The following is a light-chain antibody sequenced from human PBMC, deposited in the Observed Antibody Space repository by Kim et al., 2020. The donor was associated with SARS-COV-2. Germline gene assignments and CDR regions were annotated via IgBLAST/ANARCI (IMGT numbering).Light chain of an antibody. CDR2: GAS. CDR1: RSVSSH. V-gene: IGKV3-15*01. Sequence: SVPPGERAPRWCRASRSVSSHLAWYQQKPGQTPRLLIYGASTRATGVPARFSGSGSGTEFTLTISSLQSEDSAVYYCQQYNSRLTFGGGTKVEIK. CDR3: QQYNSRLT. J-gene: IGKJ4*01.